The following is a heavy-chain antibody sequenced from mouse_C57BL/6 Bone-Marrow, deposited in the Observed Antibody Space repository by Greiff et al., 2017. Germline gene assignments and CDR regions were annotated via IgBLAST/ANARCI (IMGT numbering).Heavy chain of an antibody. Sequence: QVQLQQPGAELVKPGASVKMSCKASGYTFTSYWITWVKQRPGQGLEWIGDIYPGSGSTNYNEKFKSKATLTVATSSSTAYMQLSSLTAEDAAVYYCARWGAFDYWGQGTTLTVSS. CDR1: GYTFTSYW. V-gene: IGHV1-55*01. J-gene: IGHJ2*01. CDR2: IYPGSGST. CDR3: ARWGAFDY.